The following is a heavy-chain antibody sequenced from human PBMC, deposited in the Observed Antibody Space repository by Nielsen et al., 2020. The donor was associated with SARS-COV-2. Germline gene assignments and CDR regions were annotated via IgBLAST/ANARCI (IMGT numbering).Heavy chain of an antibody. J-gene: IGHJ4*02. Sequence: GGSLRLSCAASGFTFSSYWMSWVRQAPGKGLEWVANIKQDGSEKYYVDSVKGRFTISRDNAKNSLYLQMNSLRAEDTAVYYCAREALGDYDWYFDYWGQGTLVTVSS. CDR3: AREALGDYDWYFDY. CDR1: GFTFSSYW. CDR2: IKQDGSEK. V-gene: IGHV3-7*01. D-gene: IGHD4-17*01.